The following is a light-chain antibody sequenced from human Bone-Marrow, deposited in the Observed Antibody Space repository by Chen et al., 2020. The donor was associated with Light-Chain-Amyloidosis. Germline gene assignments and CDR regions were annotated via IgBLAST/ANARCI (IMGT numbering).Light chain of an antibody. CDR1: DLPTKY. V-gene: IGLV3-25*03. CDR3: QSADSSGTYEVI. CDR2: RDT. Sequence: SYELTQPPSVSVSPGQTARITCSGDDLPTKYAYWYQQKPGQAPVLVIHRDTERPSGISERFSGSRSGTTATLTISGVQAEDEADSHCQSADSSGTYEVIFGGGTKLTVL. J-gene: IGLJ2*01.